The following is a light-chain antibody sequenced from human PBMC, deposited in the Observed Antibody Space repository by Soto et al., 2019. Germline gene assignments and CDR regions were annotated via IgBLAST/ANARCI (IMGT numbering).Light chain of an antibody. CDR2: CTS. J-gene: IGKJ1*01. CDR1: QSVISSY. Sequence: EIVLTQSPGTLYLSPGERATLSCRASQSVISSYLAWYQQKPGQAPRLLIYCTSSRATAIPDRFSGSGSGTDFTLTISRLEPEEFAVYYCQQYGSATWTFGQGTKVEIK. CDR3: QQYGSATWT. V-gene: IGKV3-20*01.